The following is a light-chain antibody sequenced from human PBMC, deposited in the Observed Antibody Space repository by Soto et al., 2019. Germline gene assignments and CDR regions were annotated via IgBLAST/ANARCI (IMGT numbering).Light chain of an antibody. J-gene: IGLJ3*02. V-gene: IGLV1-40*01. CDR3: HASDTSLSGSV. CDR2: GNS. CDR1: SSNIGAAYY. Sequence: QSVLTQPPSVSGAPGQRVTISCTGSSSNIGAAYYVHWYQQLPGTAPKLLIYGNSNRPSVVPDRFSGSKSGTSASLAITGLQAEDEADYYCHASDTSLSGSVFGGGTKLTVL.